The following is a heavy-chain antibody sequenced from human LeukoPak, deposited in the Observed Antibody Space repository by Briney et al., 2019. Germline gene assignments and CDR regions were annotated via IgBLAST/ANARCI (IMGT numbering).Heavy chain of an antibody. J-gene: IGHJ6*02. CDR1: GYTFTSYG. Sequence: ASVKVSCKASGYTFTSYGISWVRQAPGQGLEWMGWISAYNGNTNYAQKLQGRVTMTTDTSTSTAYMELRSLRSDDTAVYYCARDPGVYSCGWFPPEYYYYGMDVWGQGTTVTVSS. D-gene: IGHD6-19*01. CDR3: ARDPGVYSCGWFPPEYYYYGMDV. CDR2: ISAYNGNT. V-gene: IGHV1-18*01.